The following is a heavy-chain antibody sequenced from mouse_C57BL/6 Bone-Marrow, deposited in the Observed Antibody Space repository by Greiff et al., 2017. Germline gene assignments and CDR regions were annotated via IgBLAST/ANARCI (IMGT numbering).Heavy chain of an antibody. Sequence: QVQLQQPGAELVRPGTSVKLSCKASGYTFTSYWMHWVKQRPGQGLEWIGVIDPSDSYTNYNQKFKGKATLTSDTSSSTAYMQLSSLTSEDSAIYFCNGNYFYYAMDYWGQGTSVTVSS. D-gene: IGHD2-1*01. V-gene: IGHV1-59*01. CDR2: IDPSDSYT. CDR1: GYTFTSYW. J-gene: IGHJ4*01. CDR3: NGNYFYYAMDY.